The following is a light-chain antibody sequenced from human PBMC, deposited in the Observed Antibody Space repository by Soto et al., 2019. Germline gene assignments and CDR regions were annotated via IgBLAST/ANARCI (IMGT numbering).Light chain of an antibody. Sequence: QSALTQPASVSGSPGQSIAISCTGTGSDVGGYNYVSWYQQHPGKAPKLIIYDVSSRPSGVSDRFSGSKSGNTASLTISGLQAEDESDYYCSSYTSSSTLVFGGGTQLTVL. J-gene: IGLJ2*01. V-gene: IGLV2-14*01. CDR3: SSYTSSSTLV. CDR2: DVS. CDR1: GSDVGGYNY.